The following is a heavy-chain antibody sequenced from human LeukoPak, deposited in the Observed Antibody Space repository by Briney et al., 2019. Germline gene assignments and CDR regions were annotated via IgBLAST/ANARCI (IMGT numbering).Heavy chain of an antibody. Sequence: SETLSLTCTVSGGSISSYYWSWIRQPAGKGLEWIGRIYHSGSTYYNPSLKSRVTISVDTSKNQFSLKLSSVTAADTAVYYCASPASNWGRSYWGQGTLVIVSS. CDR3: ASPASNWGRSY. CDR1: GGSISSYY. J-gene: IGHJ4*02. D-gene: IGHD7-27*01. V-gene: IGHV4-4*07. CDR2: IYHSGST.